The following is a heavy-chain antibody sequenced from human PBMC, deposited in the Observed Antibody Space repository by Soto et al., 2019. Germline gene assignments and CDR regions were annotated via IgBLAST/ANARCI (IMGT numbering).Heavy chain of an antibody. V-gene: IGHV4-59*01. CDR2: IYYSGST. D-gene: IGHD3-22*01. J-gene: IGHJ5*02. Sequence: ETLSLTCPFSVASLSSYYWSWIRQPPGKGLEWIGYIYYSGSTKYNPSLKSRVTISVDTSKNQFSLKLSSVTAADTAVYYCARLLPHYYDSSGYLNWFWFDPWGQGTLVTVSS. CDR3: ARLLPHYYDSSGYLNWFWFDP. CDR1: VASLSSYY.